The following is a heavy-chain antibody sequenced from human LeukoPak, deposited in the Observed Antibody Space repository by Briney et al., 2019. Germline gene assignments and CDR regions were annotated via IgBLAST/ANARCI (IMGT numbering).Heavy chain of an antibody. CDR3: ARDGYSYGKEEFDY. D-gene: IGHD5-18*01. CDR2: ISGSGGST. V-gene: IGHV3-23*01. Sequence: GGSLRLSCAASGFTFSSYAMSWVRQAPGKGLEWVSAISGSGGSTYYADSVKGRFTISRDNSKNTLYLQMNSLRAEDTAVYYCARDGYSYGKEEFDYWGQGTLVTVSS. J-gene: IGHJ4*02. CDR1: GFTFSSYA.